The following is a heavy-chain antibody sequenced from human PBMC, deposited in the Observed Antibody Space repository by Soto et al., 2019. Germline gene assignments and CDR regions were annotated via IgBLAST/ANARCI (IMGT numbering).Heavy chain of an antibody. CDR3: ARDPDSSSWPEDY. CDR2: ISSSGSTI. V-gene: IGHV3-48*03. J-gene: IGHJ4*02. Sequence: PGGSLRLSCAASGFTFSSYEMNWVRQAPGEGLEWVSYISSSGSTIYYADSVKGRFTISRDNAKNSLYLQMNSLRAEDTAVYYCARDPDSSSWPEDYWGQGTLVTVSS. CDR1: GFTFSSYE. D-gene: IGHD6-13*01.